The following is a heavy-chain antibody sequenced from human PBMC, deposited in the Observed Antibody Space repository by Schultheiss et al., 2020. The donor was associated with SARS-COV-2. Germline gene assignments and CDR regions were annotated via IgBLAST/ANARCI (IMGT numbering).Heavy chain of an antibody. Sequence: GSLRLSCAVYGGSFSGFYWSWIRQPPGKGLEWIGEINHSGSTNYNPSLKSRVTISVDTSKNQFSLKLSSVTAADTAVYYCARGGVLGKRWFDPWGQGTLVTVSS. D-gene: IGHD7-27*01. CDR3: ARGGVLGKRWFDP. CDR1: GGSFSGFY. J-gene: IGHJ5*02. CDR2: INHSGST. V-gene: IGHV4-34*01.